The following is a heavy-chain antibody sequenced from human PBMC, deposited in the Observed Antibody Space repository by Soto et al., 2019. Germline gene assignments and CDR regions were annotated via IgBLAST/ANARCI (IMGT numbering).Heavy chain of an antibody. D-gene: IGHD6-6*01. CDR2: FDPEDGET. Sequence: GAAGKGCSEVCCSSHTEIFLQSRLPAPGKGLEWMGGFDPEDGETIYAQKFQGRVTMTEDTSTDTAYMELSSLGSEDTAVYSCASASSGAVRPGDYWG. CDR1: CSSHTEIF. V-gene: IGHV1-24*01. CDR3: ASASSGAVRPGDY. J-gene: IGHJ4*01.